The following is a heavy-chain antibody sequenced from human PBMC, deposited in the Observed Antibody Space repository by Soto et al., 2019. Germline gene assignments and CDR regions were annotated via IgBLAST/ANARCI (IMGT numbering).Heavy chain of an antibody. CDR1: GGSISSSSYY. J-gene: IGHJ6*02. Sequence: QLQLQESGPGLVKPSETLSLTCTVSGGSISSSSYYWGWIRQPPGKGLEWIGSIYYSGSTYYNPSLKSRVTISVDTSKNQFSLKLSSVTAADTAVYYCARLGLLCGGDCYSATYYYYYGMDVWGQGTTVTVSS. V-gene: IGHV4-39*01. D-gene: IGHD2-21*02. CDR3: ARLGLLCGGDCYSATYYYYYGMDV. CDR2: IYYSGST.